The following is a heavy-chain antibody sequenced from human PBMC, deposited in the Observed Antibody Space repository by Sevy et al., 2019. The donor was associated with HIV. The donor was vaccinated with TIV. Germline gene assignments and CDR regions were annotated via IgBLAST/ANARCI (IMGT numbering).Heavy chain of an antibody. CDR2: ISWNSGSI. D-gene: IGHD4-17*01. CDR3: AKSARTADYYYYGMDV. Sequence: GGSLRLSCAASGFTFDDYAMHWVQQAPGKGLEWVSGISWNSGSIGYADSVKGRFTISRDNAKNSLYLQMNSLRAEDTALYYCAKSARTADYYYYGMDVWGQGTTVTVSS. V-gene: IGHV3-9*01. CDR1: GFTFDDYA. J-gene: IGHJ6*02.